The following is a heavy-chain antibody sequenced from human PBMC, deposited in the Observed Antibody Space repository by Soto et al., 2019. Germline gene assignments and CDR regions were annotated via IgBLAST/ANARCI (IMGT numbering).Heavy chain of an antibody. CDR1: GFTFSSYA. CDR2: ISGSGGST. Sequence: EVQLLESGGGLVQPGGSLRLSCAASGFTFSSYAMSWVRQAPGKGLEWVSAISGSGGSTYYADSVKGRFTISRDNSKNTPYLQMNTLRAEDTAVYYCAKDEVEQLVPAYFDYWGQGTLVTVSS. J-gene: IGHJ4*02. D-gene: IGHD6-6*01. CDR3: AKDEVEQLVPAYFDY. V-gene: IGHV3-23*01.